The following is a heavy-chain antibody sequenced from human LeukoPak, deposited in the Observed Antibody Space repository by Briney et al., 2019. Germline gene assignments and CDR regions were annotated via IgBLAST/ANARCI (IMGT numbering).Heavy chain of an antibody. CDR3: VPEGYDISGYSHNWFYP. Sequence: ASVKVSCKVSGYTLTELSMHWVRQAPGKGLEWMGGFDPEDGETIYAQKFQGRVTMTEDTSTDTAYMELSSLRSEDTAVYYCVPEGYDISGYSHNWFYPWGQRALGTVSP. CDR1: GYTLTELS. CDR2: FDPEDGET. J-gene: IGHJ5*02. D-gene: IGHD3-22*01. V-gene: IGHV1-24*01.